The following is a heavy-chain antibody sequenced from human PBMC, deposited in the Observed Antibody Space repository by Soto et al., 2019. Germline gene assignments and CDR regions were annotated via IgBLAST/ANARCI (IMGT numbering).Heavy chain of an antibody. CDR2: IIPIFGTA. CDR3: AREAPVTRRAFDI. J-gene: IGHJ3*02. V-gene: IGHV1-69*13. CDR1: GGTFSSYA. D-gene: IGHD4-4*01. Sequence: SVKVSCKASGGTFSSYAISCVRQAPGQGLEWMGGIIPIFGTANYAQKFQGRVTITADESTSTAYMELSSLRSEDTAVYYCAREAPVTRRAFDIWGQGTMVTVSS.